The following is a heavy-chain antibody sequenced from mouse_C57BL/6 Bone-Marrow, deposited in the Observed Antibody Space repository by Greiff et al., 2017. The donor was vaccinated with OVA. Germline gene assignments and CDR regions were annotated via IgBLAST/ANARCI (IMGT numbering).Heavy chain of an antibody. CDR3: ARVTYYGYDLYFDV. V-gene: IGHV5-4*01. D-gene: IGHD2-9*01. J-gene: IGHJ1*03. CDR2: ISDGGSYT. Sequence: EVQLVESGGGLVKPGGSLKLSCAASGFTFSSYAMSWVRQTPEKRLEWVATISDGGSYTYYPDNVKGRFTISRDNAKNNLYLQMSHLKSEDTAMYYCARVTYYGYDLYFDVWGTGTTVTVSS. CDR1: GFTFSSYA.